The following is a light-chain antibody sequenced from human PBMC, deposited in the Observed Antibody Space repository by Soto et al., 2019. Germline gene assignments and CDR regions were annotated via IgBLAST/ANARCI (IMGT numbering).Light chain of an antibody. J-gene: IGLJ3*02. CDR2: DVS. Sequence: QSALTQPASVSGSPGQWITISCTGTSSDVGAYNYVSWYQQHPGKAPKLMIYDVSNRPSGVSNRFSGSKSGNTASLTISGLQAEDEADYYCSSFTSSSTPVVFGGGTKVTVL. V-gene: IGLV2-14*03. CDR3: SSFTSSSTPVV. CDR1: SSDVGAYNY.